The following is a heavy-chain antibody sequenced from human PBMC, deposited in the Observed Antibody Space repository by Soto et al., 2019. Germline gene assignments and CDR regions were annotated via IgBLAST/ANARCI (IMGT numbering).Heavy chain of an antibody. D-gene: IGHD6-13*01. J-gene: IGHJ4*02. Sequence: PGESLKISCNGSGYSFTSYWISWVRQMPGKGLEWMGRIDPSDSYTNYSPSFQGHVTISADKSISTAYLQWSSLKASDTAMYYCARHEGAAAGTYYWGQGTLVIVSS. CDR1: GYSFTSYW. CDR2: IDPSDSYT. V-gene: IGHV5-10-1*01. CDR3: ARHEGAAAGTYY.